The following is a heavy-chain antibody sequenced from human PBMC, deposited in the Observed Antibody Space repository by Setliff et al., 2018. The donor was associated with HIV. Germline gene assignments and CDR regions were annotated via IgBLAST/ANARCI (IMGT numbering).Heavy chain of an antibody. D-gene: IGHD6-13*01. Sequence: ASVKVSCKAPGYTLTGYYMHWVRLAPGLGLEWMGWINPHSGNTDFAQRFQGRVTVTRDTPISTAYMEIKKLTSDDTAVYYCARGTRSSLNWFDPWGQGTLVTVSS. J-gene: IGHJ5*02. CDR2: INPHSGNT. CDR1: GYTLTGYY. CDR3: ARGTRSSLNWFDP. V-gene: IGHV1-2*02.